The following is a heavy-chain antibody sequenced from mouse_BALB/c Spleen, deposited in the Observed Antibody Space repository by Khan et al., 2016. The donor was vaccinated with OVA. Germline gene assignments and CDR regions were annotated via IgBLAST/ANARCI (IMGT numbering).Heavy chain of an antibody. CDR1: GYIFTSYW. CDR2: IYPGTGST. J-gene: IGHJ4*01. Sequence: QVQLKQSGAELVRPGASVKLSCKTSGYIFTSYWIHWVKQRSGQGLEGIARIYPGTGSTYYNEKFKCKATLTADQSSSTAYLQLSSLKSEDSAVXFGAGGGDDDHAMGCWGKGSTVTVSS. CDR3: AGGGDDDHAMGC. D-gene: IGHD2-3*01. V-gene: IGHV1S132*01.